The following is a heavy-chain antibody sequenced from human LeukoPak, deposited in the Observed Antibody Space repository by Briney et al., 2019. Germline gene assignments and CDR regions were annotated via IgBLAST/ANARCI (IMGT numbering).Heavy chain of an antibody. Sequence: ASVKVSCKASGYTFTGYYMHWVRQAPGQGLEWMGWISAYNGNTNYAQKLQGRVTMTTDTSTSTAYMELRSLRSDDTAVYSCARAANITMIDFWGQGTLVTVSS. D-gene: IGHD3-22*01. CDR2: ISAYNGNT. CDR1: GYTFTGYY. J-gene: IGHJ4*02. V-gene: IGHV1-18*04. CDR3: ARAANITMIDF.